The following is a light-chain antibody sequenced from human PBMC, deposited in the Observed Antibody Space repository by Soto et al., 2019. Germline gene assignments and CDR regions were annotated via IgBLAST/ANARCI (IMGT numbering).Light chain of an antibody. CDR3: QQYGDSPIT. CDR2: GAS. V-gene: IGKV3-20*01. CDR1: QSVTSTY. Sequence: EIVLTQSPGTLSLSPGERATLSCRASQSVTSTYLAWYQQKPGQAPRLLISGASSRATGVPDRFSGNGSGTDLTLTITGLEPEDFALYYCQQYGDSPITFGQGTRLEIK. J-gene: IGKJ5*01.